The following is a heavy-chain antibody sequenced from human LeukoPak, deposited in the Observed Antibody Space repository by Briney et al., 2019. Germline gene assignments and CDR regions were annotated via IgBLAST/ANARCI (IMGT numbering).Heavy chain of an antibody. CDR3: ARESGDTAMVS. D-gene: IGHD5-18*01. CDR1: RYTLIGYY. V-gene: IGHV1-2*02. CDR2: INPNSGGT. Sequence: GASVKDSCMASRYTLIGYYMHWVRPAPGQGGEWMGWINPNSGGTNYAQKFQGRVTMTRDTSISTAYMELSRLRSDDTAVYYCARESGDTAMVSWGQGTLVTVSS. J-gene: IGHJ5*02.